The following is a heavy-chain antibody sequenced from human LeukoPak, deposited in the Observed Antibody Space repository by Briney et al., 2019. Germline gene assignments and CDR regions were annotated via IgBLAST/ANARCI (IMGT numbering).Heavy chain of an antibody. J-gene: IGHJ4*02. CDR2: INAGNGNT. V-gene: IGHV1-3*01. Sequence: GASVKVSCKASGYTFTSYAMHWVRQAPGQRLEWMGWINAGNGNTKYSQKFQGRVTITRDTSASTAYMELSSLRFEDTAVYYCARGRSGYYYVGYWGQGTLVTVSS. CDR1: GYTFTSYA. CDR3: ARGRSGYYYVGY. D-gene: IGHD3-3*01.